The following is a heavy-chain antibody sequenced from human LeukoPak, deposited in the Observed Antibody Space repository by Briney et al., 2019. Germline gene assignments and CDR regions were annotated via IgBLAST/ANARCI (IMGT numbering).Heavy chain of an antibody. CDR2: IYYSGST. V-gene: IGHV4-59*01. D-gene: IGHD3-22*01. J-gene: IGHJ4*02. CDR1: GGSISSYY. CDR3: ARDESDYYDSSGYFDY. Sequence: SETLSLTCTVSGGSISSYYWSWIRQPPGKGLEWIGYIYYSGSTNYNPSLKSRVTISVGTSKNQFSLKLSSVTAADTAVYYCARDESDYYDSSGYFDYWGQGTLVTVSS.